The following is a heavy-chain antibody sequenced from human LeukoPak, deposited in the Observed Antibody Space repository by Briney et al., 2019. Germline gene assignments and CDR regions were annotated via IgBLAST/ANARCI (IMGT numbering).Heavy chain of an antibody. CDR3: ARDRGIAVAGTYMDV. CDR1: GFTFSSYA. D-gene: IGHD6-19*01. J-gene: IGHJ6*03. CDR2: ITSSSSFI. Sequence: GGSLRLSCAASGFTFSSYAMNWVRQAPGKGLEWVSSITSSSSFIYYADSLKGRFTISRDNAKNSLYLQMNSLRAEDTALYYCARDRGIAVAGTYMDVWGKGTTVTISS. V-gene: IGHV3-21*04.